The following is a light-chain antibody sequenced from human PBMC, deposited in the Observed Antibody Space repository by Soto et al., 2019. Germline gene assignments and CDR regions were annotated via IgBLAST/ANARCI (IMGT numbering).Light chain of an antibody. CDR2: DDS. Sequence: SYELTQPPSVSVAPGQTARITCGGNYIGSNTVHWYQQMPGQAPVLVVYDDSARPSGIPERFSGSNSVHTATLTISRVEAGDEADYFCQVWDTTSDLLYVFGTGTKGTVL. CDR3: QVWDTTSDLLYV. V-gene: IGLV3-21*02. J-gene: IGLJ1*01. CDR1: YIGSNT.